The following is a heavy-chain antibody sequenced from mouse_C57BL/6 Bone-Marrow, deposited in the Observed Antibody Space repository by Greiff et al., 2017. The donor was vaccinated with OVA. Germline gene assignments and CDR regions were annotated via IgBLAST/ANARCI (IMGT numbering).Heavy chain of an antibody. V-gene: IGHV1-69*01. J-gene: IGHJ4*01. CDR1: GYTFTSYW. Sequence: QVQLQQPGAELVMPGASVKLSCKASGYTFTSYWMHWVKQRPGQGLEWIGEIDPSDSYTNYNQKFKGKSTLTVDKSSSTAYMQLSSLTSEDSAVYYCARGMGAMDYWGRGTAVTVSS. CDR2: IDPSDSYT. CDR3: ARGMGAMDY.